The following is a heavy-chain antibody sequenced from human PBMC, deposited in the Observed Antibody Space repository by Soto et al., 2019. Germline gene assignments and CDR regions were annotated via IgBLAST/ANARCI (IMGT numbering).Heavy chain of an antibody. J-gene: IGHJ4*02. V-gene: IGHV3-15*01. Sequence: EVQLVESGGGLVKPGGSLRLSCAASGFTFREAWMSWVRQAPGKGLDWVGRIKSEIDGGTADYAAPVKGRFSISRDDSRNTLYLEMNSLQTEDTAVYYCQYYYDSSGVPRFDYWGQGTLVTVSS. D-gene: IGHD3-22*01. CDR1: GFTFREAW. CDR2: IKSEIDGGTA. CDR3: QYYYDSSGVPRFDY.